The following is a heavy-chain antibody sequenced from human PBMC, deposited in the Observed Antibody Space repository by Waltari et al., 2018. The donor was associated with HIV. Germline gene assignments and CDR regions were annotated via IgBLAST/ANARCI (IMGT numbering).Heavy chain of an antibody. CDR1: GFTFSSYA. J-gene: IGHJ4*02. Sequence: EVQLLESGGGLVQPGGSLRLSCAASGFTFSSYAMTWVRQAPGKGLGGVSAITGRGVNTYHADSGKGRFTISRDNSKNTLYLQMNSLRAEDTAVYYCARDAVAGISQFDYWGQGTLVTVSS. V-gene: IGHV3-23*01. CDR2: ITGRGVNT. CDR3: ARDAVAGISQFDY. D-gene: IGHD6-19*01.